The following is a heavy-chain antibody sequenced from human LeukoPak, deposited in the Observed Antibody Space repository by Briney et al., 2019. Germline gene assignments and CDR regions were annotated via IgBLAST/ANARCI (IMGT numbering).Heavy chain of an antibody. CDR3: ARSTHRDADAFDI. CDR2: ISSYNGNT. V-gene: IGHV1-18*01. D-gene: IGHD2-2*01. Sequence: ASVKVSCKASGYTFTSYGINWVRQAPGQGLEWTGWISSYNGNTNYAQKLQGRVTMTTDTSTSTAYMELRSLRSDDTAVYYCARSTHRDADAFDIWGQGTMVTVSS. J-gene: IGHJ3*02. CDR1: GYTFTSYG.